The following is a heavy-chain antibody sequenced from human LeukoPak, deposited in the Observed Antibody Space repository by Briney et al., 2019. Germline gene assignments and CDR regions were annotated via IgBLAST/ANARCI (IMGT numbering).Heavy chain of an antibody. CDR2: MNPYSGNT. CDR3: SRGSSGRRYD. CDR1: VYTFTSCD. V-gene: IGHV1-8*01. D-gene: IGHD6-19*01. Sequence: ASETVSFTASVYTFTSCDINWVRQAPGQGLEWMGWMNPYSGNTGHEHSSHDRITMTSDISLGTAYTELSNLTSADHAIYYCSRGSSGRRYDWGEGTLVTVSA. J-gene: IGHJ4*02.